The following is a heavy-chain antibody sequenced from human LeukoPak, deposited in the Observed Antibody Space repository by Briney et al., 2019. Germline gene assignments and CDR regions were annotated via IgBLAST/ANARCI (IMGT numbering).Heavy chain of an antibody. CDR3: ATTVQTRDDAFHI. V-gene: IGHV3-53*04. CDR2: FYSDGKI. Sequence: GGSLRLSCAASDFSVNSYNMTGVRQAPGRGLEWLSLFYSDGKISYADSVRGRFTTSRHSSKNTLSLQMNSVREEDAAVYYCATTVQTRDDAFHIWGQGTMVTVSS. J-gene: IGHJ3*02. CDR1: DFSVNSYN. D-gene: IGHD1-7*01.